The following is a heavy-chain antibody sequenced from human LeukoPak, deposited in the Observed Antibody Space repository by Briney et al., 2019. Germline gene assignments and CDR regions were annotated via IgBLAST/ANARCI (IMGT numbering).Heavy chain of an antibody. D-gene: IGHD6-13*01. Sequence: SETLSLTCTVSGGSVGSRSYYWGWIRQPPGKGLEWIGSIYYSGSTYYNPSLKSRVTISVVTSENQFSLKLSSVTAADTAVYFCARPGSSWIDAFDIWGQGTMITVSS. CDR1: GGSVGSRSYY. CDR3: ARPGSSWIDAFDI. CDR2: IYYSGST. V-gene: IGHV4-39*01. J-gene: IGHJ3*02.